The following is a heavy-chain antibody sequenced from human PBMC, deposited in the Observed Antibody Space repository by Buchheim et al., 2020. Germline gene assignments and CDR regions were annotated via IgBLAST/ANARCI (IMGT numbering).Heavy chain of an antibody. CDR3: ARALGYCSTPTCNNWFDP. V-gene: IGHV3-11*01. CDR1: GFSVGDYY. Sequence: QVQLVESGGGLVQPGGSLRLSCAASGFSVGDYYMIWIRQAPGKGLEWVSYITSSGTTIYYADSVKGRFTISRDNTKNSLYLQLNSLRADDTAVYYCARALGYCSTPTCNNWFDPWGQGTL. D-gene: IGHD2-2*01. CDR2: ITSSGTTI. J-gene: IGHJ5*02.